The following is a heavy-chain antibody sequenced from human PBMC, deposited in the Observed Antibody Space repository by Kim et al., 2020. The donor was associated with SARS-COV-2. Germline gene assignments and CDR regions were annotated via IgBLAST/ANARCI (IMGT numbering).Heavy chain of an antibody. CDR1: GYTFTNYA. J-gene: IGHJ4*02. D-gene: IGHD2-2*01. CDR3: ARDHRSCSGTTCYGEAIDY. CDR2: INSGSGNT. V-gene: IGHV1-3*01. Sequence: ASVKVSCKASGYTFTNYAIHWMRQAPGQRLEWMGWINSGSGNTKYSQMLQGRVTITRDTSATTAHMELSNLSSEDTAMYYCARDHRSCSGTTCYGEAIDYWGQGTLVTVSS.